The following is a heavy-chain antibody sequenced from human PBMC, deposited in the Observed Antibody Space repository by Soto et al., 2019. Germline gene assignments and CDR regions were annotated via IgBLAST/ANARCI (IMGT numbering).Heavy chain of an antibody. CDR2: IHAGSGDT. CDR1: GYRFSMYI. V-gene: IGHV1-3*01. J-gene: IGHJ4*02. Sequence: GASVKVSCKASGYRFSMYIIHWVRQAPGQRLEWMGRIHAGSGDTKYSRKFEDRVTIPRDTFASTVYMQLSGLRSEDTAFYYCARSIPPFINDSNNPLDYWGQGALVTVSS. D-gene: IGHD3-22*01. CDR3: ARSIPPFINDSNNPLDY.